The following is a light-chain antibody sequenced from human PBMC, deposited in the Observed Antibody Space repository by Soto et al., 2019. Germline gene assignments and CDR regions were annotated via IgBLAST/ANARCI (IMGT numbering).Light chain of an antibody. Sequence: QSVLTQPASVSGSPGQSIAISCTGTSSDIGAYDYVSWYQQHPDKAPKLMIYDVSNRPSGVSNRFSGSKSGNTASLSISGLQAEDEADYYCSSYTSSITLVFGGGTKVTV. J-gene: IGLJ2*01. CDR2: DVS. V-gene: IGLV2-14*03. CDR3: SSYTSSITLV. CDR1: SSDIGAYDY.